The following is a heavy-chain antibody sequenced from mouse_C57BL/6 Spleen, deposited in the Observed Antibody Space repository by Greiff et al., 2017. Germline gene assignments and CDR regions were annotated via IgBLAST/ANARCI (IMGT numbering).Heavy chain of an antibody. CDR2: IYPGNSDT. J-gene: IGHJ2*01. Sequence: EVQLQQSGTVLARPGASVKMSCKTSGYTFTSYWMHWVKQRPGQGLEWIGAIYPGNSDTSYNQKFKGKAKLTAVTSASTAYMELSSLTNEDSAVYYCTRGFLFITTVKDVDYWGQGTTLTVSS. CDR1: GYTFTSYW. D-gene: IGHD1-1*01. CDR3: TRGFLFITTVKDVDY. V-gene: IGHV1-5*01.